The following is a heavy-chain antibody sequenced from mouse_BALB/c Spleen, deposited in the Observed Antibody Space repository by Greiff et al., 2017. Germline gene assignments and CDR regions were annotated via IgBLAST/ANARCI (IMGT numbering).Heavy chain of an antibody. CDR1: GYTFTSYV. J-gene: IGHJ3*01. Sequence: VQLQQSGPELVKPGASVKMSCKASGYTFTSYVMHWVKQKPGQGLEWIGYINPYNDGTKYNEKFKGKATLTSDKSSSTAYMELSSLTSEDSAVYDCARWAYYGSRSFAYWGQGTLVTVSA. CDR3: ARWAYYGSRSFAY. CDR2: INPYNDGT. V-gene: IGHV1-14*01. D-gene: IGHD1-1*01.